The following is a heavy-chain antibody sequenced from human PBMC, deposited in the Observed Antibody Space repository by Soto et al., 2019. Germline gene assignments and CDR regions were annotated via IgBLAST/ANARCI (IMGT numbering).Heavy chain of an antibody. CDR2: IIPIFGTA. V-gene: IGHV1-69*06. J-gene: IGHJ6*02. D-gene: IGHD2-2*01. Sequence: SVKVSCKASGGTFSSYAISWVRQAPGQGLEWMGGIIPIFGTANYAQRFQGRVTITADKSTSTAYMELSSLRSEDTAVYYCASAPSNKYCSSTSCYGYYYYGMDVWGQGTTVTVSS. CDR3: ASAPSNKYCSSTSCYGYYYYGMDV. CDR1: GGTFSSYA.